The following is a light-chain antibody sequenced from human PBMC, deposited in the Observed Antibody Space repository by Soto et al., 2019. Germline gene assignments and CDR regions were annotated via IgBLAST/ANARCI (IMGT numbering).Light chain of an antibody. J-gene: IGKJ4*01. CDR1: QSIRSW. CDR3: QQSYTSPVT. Sequence: DIQMTQSPSTLPASVGDRVTVTCRASQSIRSWLAWYEQKPGKAPNLLIYGASNLQSGVPSRFSGGGSGTDFTLTISSLQPEDFGTYYCQQSYTSPVTFGGGTKVDIK. V-gene: IGKV1-5*01. CDR2: GAS.